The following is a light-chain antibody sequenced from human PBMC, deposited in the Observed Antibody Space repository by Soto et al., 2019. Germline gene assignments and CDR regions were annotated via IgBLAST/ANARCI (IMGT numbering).Light chain of an antibody. CDR1: QSVSSY. J-gene: IGKJ2*01. Sequence: EIVLTQSPATLSLSPGERATLSCRASQSVSSYLAWYQQKPGQAPRLLIYDASNRATGIPARFSGSGSGTDLTITISSLEPEDFEVYYCQQSSNWPPYTFGQGTKLEIK. V-gene: IGKV3-11*01. CDR2: DAS. CDR3: QQSSNWPPYT.